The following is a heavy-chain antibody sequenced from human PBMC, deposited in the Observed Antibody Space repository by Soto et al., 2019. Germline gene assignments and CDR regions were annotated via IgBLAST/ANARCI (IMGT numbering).Heavy chain of an antibody. Sequence: GESLKISCKGSGYSFAGYWITWVRQKPGKGLEWMGRIDPSDSQTYHSPSFRGHVTISVTKSITTVFLQWSSLRASDTAMYYCARQIYDSDTGPNFQYYFDSWGQGTPVTVSS. V-gene: IGHV5-10-1*01. J-gene: IGHJ4*02. CDR1: GYSFAGYW. CDR2: IDPSDSQT. D-gene: IGHD3-22*01. CDR3: ARQIYDSDTGPNFQYYFDS.